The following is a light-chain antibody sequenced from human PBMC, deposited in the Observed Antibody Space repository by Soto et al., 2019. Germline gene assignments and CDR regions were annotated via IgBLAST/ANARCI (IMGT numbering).Light chain of an antibody. CDR1: PRVSSSY. V-gene: IGKV3-15*01. CDR3: QHYNSYPHT. CDR2: EAS. Sequence: IVMTKSAATLSVSPGERATLSCRATPRVSSSYLAWYQQKPGQAPRLLIYEASTIATGFPARFSGSGSGTEFTLTISSLQSEDFATYYCQHYNSYPHTFGGGTKVDIK. J-gene: IGKJ4*01.